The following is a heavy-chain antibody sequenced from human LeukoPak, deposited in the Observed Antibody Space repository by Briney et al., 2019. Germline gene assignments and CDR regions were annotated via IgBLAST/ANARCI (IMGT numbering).Heavy chain of an antibody. CDR2: IIPIFGTA. CDR1: GGTFGSYA. J-gene: IGHJ4*02. CDR3: ARDLTGPFYFDY. D-gene: IGHD3-9*01. Sequence: SVKVSCKASGGTFGSYAISWVRQAPGQGLEWMGGIIPIFGTANYAQKFQGRVTITADESTSTAYMELSSLRSEDTAVYYCARDLTGPFYFDYWGQGTLVTVSS. V-gene: IGHV1-69*13.